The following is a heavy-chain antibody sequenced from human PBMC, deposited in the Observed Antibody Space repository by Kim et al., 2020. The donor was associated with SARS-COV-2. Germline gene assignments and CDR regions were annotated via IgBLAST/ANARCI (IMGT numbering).Heavy chain of an antibody. CDR1: GRSFSGYY. CDR2: INHSGST. CDR3: ASGQGWFGELLDYYYYGMDV. V-gene: IGHV4-34*01. J-gene: IGHJ6*02. D-gene: IGHD3-10*01. Sequence: SETLSLTCAVYGRSFSGYYWSWIRQPPGKGLEWIGEINHSGSTNYNPSLKSRVTISVDTSKNQFSLKLSSVTAADTAVYYCASGQGWFGELLDYYYYGMDVWGQGTTVTVSS.